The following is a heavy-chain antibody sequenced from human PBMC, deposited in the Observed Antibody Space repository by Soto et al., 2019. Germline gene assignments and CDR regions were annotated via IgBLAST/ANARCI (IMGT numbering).Heavy chain of an antibody. CDR2: IYPGDSDT. CDR1: GYNFGSSFSRYW. CDR3: ARYTGNYVSDYFNGMDV. Sequence: GASLKISCKPSGYNFGSSFSRYWIAWVRQMPGEGLEWMVIIYPGDSDTRYSPSFQGQVTVSVDKAARTAYLQWSSLKASATAIYSCARYTGNYVSDYFNGMDVWGRGTTVTVSS. J-gene: IGHJ6*02. D-gene: IGHD3-16*01. V-gene: IGHV5-51*01.